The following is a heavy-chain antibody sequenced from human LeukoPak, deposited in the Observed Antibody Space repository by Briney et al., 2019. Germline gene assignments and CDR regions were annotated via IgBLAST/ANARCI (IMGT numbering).Heavy chain of an antibody. J-gene: IGHJ4*02. CDR2: MSSDGSNK. CDR1: GFIFSTYA. CDR3: AKGWYSSSWYPGDGRRYYFDY. Sequence: PGGSLRLSWAASGFIFSTYAMHWVRQAPGKGLEWVAVMSSDGSNKYYADSVKGRFTLSRDNSEKTLYLHMNSLRAEDTAVFYCAKGWYSSSWYPGDGRRYYFDYWGQGTLVTVSS. V-gene: IGHV3-30*04. D-gene: IGHD6-13*01.